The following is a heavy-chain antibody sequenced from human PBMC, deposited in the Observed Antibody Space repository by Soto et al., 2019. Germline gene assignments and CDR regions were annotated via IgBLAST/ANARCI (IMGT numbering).Heavy chain of an antibody. CDR2: ISRSSTGI. CDR3: ARAVTWGLDV. V-gene: IGHV3-48*02. CDR1: GFTFSLYS. J-gene: IGHJ6*02. Sequence: EVQLVESGGGLVQPGGSLRLSCAASGFTFSLYSMSWVRQAPGKGLGWVSYISRSSTGIHYADSVKGRFTISRDDATNSMHLQMNSLRDGNTAVYYCARAVTWGLDVWGQGTTVSISS. D-gene: IGHD3-10*01.